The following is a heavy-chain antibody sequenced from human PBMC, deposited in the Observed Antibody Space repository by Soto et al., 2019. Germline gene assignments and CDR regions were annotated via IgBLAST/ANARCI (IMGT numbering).Heavy chain of an antibody. CDR1: GFTFSSYA. V-gene: IGHV3-30-3*01. CDR2: ISYDGSNK. Sequence: QVQLVESGGGVVQPGRSLRLSCAASGFTFSSYAMHWVRQAPGKGLEWVAVISYDGSNKYYADSVKGRFTISRDNSKNTLYLQMNSQRAEDTAVYYCARDREWELLGLDYWGQGTLVTVSS. D-gene: IGHD1-26*01. CDR3: ARDREWELLGLDY. J-gene: IGHJ4*02.